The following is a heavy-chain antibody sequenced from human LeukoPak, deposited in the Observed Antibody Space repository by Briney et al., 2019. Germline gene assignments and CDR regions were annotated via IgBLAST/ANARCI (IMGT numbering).Heavy chain of an antibody. D-gene: IGHD3-22*01. CDR1: GFTFSSYA. Sequence: GGSLRLSCAASGFTFSSYAMSWVRQAPGKGLEWASAISGSGSSTYYADSVKGRFTISRDNSKNTLYLQMNSLRAEDTAVYYCAKRPTYYYDSSGYYHFDYWGQGTLVTVSS. CDR3: AKRPTYYYDSSGYYHFDY. J-gene: IGHJ4*02. CDR2: ISGSGSST. V-gene: IGHV3-23*01.